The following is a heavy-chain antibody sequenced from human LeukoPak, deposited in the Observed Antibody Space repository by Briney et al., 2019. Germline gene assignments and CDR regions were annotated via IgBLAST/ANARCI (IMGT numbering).Heavy chain of an antibody. Sequence: PGGSLRLSCAASGFTFSNYWMTWVRQAPGKGLEWVAHINQDGSEEHYMDSAKARFTISRDNAKNSLSLQMNSLRAEDTAVYYCARDSLYSSSWYDYWGQGTLVTVSS. V-gene: IGHV3-7*01. D-gene: IGHD6-13*01. J-gene: IGHJ4*02. CDR1: GFTFSNYW. CDR3: ARDSLYSSSWYDY. CDR2: INQDGSEE.